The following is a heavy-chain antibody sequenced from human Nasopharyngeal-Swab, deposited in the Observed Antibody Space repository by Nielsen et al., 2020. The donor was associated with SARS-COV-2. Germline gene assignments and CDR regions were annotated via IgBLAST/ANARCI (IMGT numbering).Heavy chain of an antibody. CDR2: HYVDGRT. V-gene: IGHV3-53*01. CDR1: GFDVNLND. J-gene: IGHJ6*03. Sequence: GGSLRLSCAASGFDVNLNDMTWVRQAPGKGLEWVSIHYVDGRTEYAVSVKGRFAISRDSSKNIVPLQMNTVRAEDTGLYFCARLHFYYMDFWGKGTTVTVSS. CDR3: ARLHFYYMDF.